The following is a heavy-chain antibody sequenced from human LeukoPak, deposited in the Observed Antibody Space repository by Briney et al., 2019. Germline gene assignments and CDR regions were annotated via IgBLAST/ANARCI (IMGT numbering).Heavy chain of an antibody. V-gene: IGHV4-59*01. J-gene: IGHJ6*02. CDR2: IYYNGNT. CDR3: ARGRSNYYGMDV. D-gene: IGHD1-26*01. Sequence: SETLSLTCSASDGSINSYYWNWIRRPPGKGLEWIGYIYYNGNTNYSPSLKSRVTMSVDTSKNLFSLKVSSVTAADTAVYYCARGRSNYYGMDVWGQGTTVTVSS. CDR1: DGSINSYY.